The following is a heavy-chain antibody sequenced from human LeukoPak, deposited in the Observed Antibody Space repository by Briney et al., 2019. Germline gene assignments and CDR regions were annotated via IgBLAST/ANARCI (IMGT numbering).Heavy chain of an antibody. CDR1: GGSISGYY. CDR3: AIGQDGDYGKY. J-gene: IGHJ4*02. V-gene: IGHV4-59*08. Sequence: PSETLSLTCTVAGGSISGYYWNWIRQPPGKGLEWIGHISYTGSTNYNPSLKGRVTISEDTSKNQFSLRLTSVTAADTAVYYCAIGQDGDYGKYWGQGTLVTVSS. CDR2: ISYTGST. D-gene: IGHD4-17*01.